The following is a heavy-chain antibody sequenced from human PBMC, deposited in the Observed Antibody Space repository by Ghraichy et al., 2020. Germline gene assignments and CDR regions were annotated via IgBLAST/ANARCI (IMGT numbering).Heavy chain of an antibody. D-gene: IGHD6-13*01. Sequence: SVKVSCKASGGTFSSYAISWVRQAPGQGLEWMGGIIPIFGTANYAQKFQGRVTITTDESTSTAYMELSSLRSEDTAVYYCARQEAADVIGMDVWGQGTTVTVSS. CDR1: GGTFSSYA. CDR2: IIPIFGTA. J-gene: IGHJ6*02. V-gene: IGHV1-69*05. CDR3: ARQEAADVIGMDV.